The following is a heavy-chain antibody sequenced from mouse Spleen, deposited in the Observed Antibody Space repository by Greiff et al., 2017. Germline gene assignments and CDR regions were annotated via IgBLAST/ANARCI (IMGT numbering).Heavy chain of an antibody. Sequence: VQLQESGPELVKPGASVKLSCKASGYTFTSYDINWAKQRPGQGLEWIGWIYPRDGSTKYNEKFKGKATLTVDTSSSTAYMELHSLTSEDSAVYFCAREMIYYYGSSAVYWGQGTLVTVSA. CDR3: AREMIYYYGSSAVY. D-gene: IGHD1-1*01. CDR2: IYPRDGST. V-gene: IGHV1-85*01. CDR1: GYTFTSYD. J-gene: IGHJ3*01.